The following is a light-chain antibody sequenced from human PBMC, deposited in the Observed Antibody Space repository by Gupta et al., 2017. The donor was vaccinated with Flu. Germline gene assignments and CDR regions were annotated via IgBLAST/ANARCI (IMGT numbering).Light chain of an antibody. CDR2: KAS. CDR3: QQYNNYPWT. Sequence: IQMTQSPSTLSASVGDGVTITCRASQNINNWLAWYQQKPGKAPKVLIYKASSLESGVPSRFSGSGSGTEFTLTISSLQPDDFASYYCQQYNNYPWTFGQGTKVEIK. V-gene: IGKV1-5*03. J-gene: IGKJ1*01. CDR1: QNINNW.